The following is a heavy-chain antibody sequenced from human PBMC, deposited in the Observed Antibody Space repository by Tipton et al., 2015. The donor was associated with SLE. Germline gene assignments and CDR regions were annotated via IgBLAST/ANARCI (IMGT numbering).Heavy chain of an antibody. D-gene: IGHD5-12*01. Sequence: TLSLTCTVSGGSLNSFYLTWVRQPAGKGLEWIGHFHSTGILNYNPSLKSRVTISGDKSKNQLSLKLNALTAADTAVYYCARRTSGYAPDYWGQGTLVTVSS. CDR2: FHSTGIL. V-gene: IGHV4-4*07. J-gene: IGHJ4*02. CDR3: ARRTSGYAPDY. CDR1: GGSLNSFY.